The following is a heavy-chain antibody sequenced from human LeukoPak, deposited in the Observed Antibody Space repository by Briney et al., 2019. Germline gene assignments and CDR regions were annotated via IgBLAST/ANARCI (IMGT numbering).Heavy chain of an antibody. CDR2: ISGSGGST. V-gene: IGHV3-23*01. CDR1: GFTFSSYA. J-gene: IGHJ1*01. D-gene: IGHD6-13*01. CDR3: AKDLWEAAAGTGSGYFQH. Sequence: PGGSLRLSCAASGFTFSSYAMSWVRQAPGKGLEGVSAISGSGGSTYYADSVKGRLPISRDKSKNTLYLQTNSLRAEDTAVYYCAKDLWEAAAGTGSGYFQHWGQGTLVTVSS.